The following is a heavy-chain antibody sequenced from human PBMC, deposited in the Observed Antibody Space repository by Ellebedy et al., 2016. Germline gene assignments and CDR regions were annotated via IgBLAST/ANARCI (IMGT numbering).Heavy chain of an antibody. V-gene: IGHV3-33*01. J-gene: IGHJ4*02. CDR3: ARDPALYGALDY. CDR2: IWDDGSNK. Sequence: GESLKISCAASGFTFRTYGMHWVRQAPGKGLEWVAIIWDDGSNKYYADSVKGRFTISRDNSKNTLYLQMNSLRAEDTAVYHCARDPALYGALDYWGQGTLVTVSS. CDR1: GFTFRTYG. D-gene: IGHD4-17*01.